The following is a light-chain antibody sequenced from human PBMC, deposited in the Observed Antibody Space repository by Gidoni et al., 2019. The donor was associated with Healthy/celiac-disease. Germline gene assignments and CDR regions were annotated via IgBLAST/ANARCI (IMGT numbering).Light chain of an antibody. CDR1: QSISSY. Sequence: IQMTQSPSSLSASVGDRVTITCRASQSISSYLNWYQQKPGKAPKLLIYDASSLQRRVPSRFSGSGSGTDVTLTISSLQPEDFAAYYCQQSYSTPQSSFGQGTKLEIK. J-gene: IGKJ2*04. CDR3: QQSYSTPQSS. CDR2: DAS. V-gene: IGKV1-39*01.